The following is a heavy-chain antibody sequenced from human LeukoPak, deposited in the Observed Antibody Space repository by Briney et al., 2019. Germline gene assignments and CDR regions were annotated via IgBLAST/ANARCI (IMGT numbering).Heavy chain of an antibody. V-gene: IGHV1-18*01. Sequence: ASVKVSCKASGYTFNTYGITWVRQAPGHGLEWMGWISSYNGNTSYAAKVQGRITMTKDTSASTAYLELRSLRSDDTAVYYCARIACSSSSCTYSGRRRVRGGSLDPWGQGTLATVSS. CDR3: ARIACSSSSCTYSGRRRVRGGSLDP. J-gene: IGHJ5*02. CDR1: GYTFNTYG. D-gene: IGHD2-2*01. CDR2: ISSYNGNT.